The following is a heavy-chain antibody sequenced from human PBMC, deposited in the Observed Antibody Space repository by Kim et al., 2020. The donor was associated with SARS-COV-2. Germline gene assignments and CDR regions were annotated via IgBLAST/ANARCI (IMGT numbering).Heavy chain of an antibody. D-gene: IGHD2-15*01. CDR1: GFTFSSYA. CDR2: ISGRGGST. V-gene: IGHV3-23*01. J-gene: IGHJ6*02. CDR3: AKRKQYCSGGSCFYYYYGMDV. Sequence: GGSLRLSCAASGFTFSSYAMSWVRQAPGKGLEWVSAISGRGGSTYYADSVKGRFTISRDNSKNTLYLQTNSLRAEETAEYYCAKRKQYCSGGSCFYYYYGMDVWGQGTTVTVSS.